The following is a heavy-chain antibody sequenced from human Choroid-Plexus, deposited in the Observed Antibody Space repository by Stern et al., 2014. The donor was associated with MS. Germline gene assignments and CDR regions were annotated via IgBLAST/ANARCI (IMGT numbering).Heavy chain of an antibody. CDR2: VSYDGSNK. D-gene: IGHD2/OR15-2a*01. CDR1: GFTFGSWA. V-gene: IGHV3-30*18. J-gene: IGHJ5*02. CDR3: AKDRQYLTYFFDH. Sequence: VQLVQSGGGVVQPGRPLGLSCVGSGFTFGSWAMHWVRQAPGTGLERAAGVSYDGSNKYYADSVKGRFTISRDNSQNTLYMQMSSLRPEDTAVYYCAKDRQYLTYFFDHWGQGSLVTVSS.